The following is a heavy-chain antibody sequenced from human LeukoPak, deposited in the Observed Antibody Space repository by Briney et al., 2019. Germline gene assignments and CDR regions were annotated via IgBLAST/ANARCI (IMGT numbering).Heavy chain of an antibody. V-gene: IGHV3-7*01. D-gene: IGHD3-22*01. Sequence: GGSLRLSCAASGFTFNSNWMSWVRQAPGKGLEWVANIKQDGSEKYYVDSVKGRFTISRNNAKNSLSLQMNSLRAEDTAVYYCARDKYYDRYFDSWGQGTLVTVSS. J-gene: IGHJ4*02. CDR1: GFTFNSNW. CDR2: IKQDGSEK. CDR3: ARDKYYDRYFDS.